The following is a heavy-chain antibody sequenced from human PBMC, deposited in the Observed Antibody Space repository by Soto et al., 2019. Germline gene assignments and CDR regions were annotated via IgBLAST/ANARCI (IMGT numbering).Heavy chain of an antibody. CDR1: GGSINNYY. J-gene: IGHJ4*02. V-gene: IGHV4-59*01. Sequence: PSETLSLTCTVSGGSINNYYWSWIRQPLGKGLEWIGYIYYSGSTNYNPSLKSRVTISVDTSKNQFSLKLSSVTAADTAVYYCARFAYDSSGYYYVPWGQGTLVTVS. D-gene: IGHD3-22*01. CDR3: ARFAYDSSGYYYVP. CDR2: IYYSGST.